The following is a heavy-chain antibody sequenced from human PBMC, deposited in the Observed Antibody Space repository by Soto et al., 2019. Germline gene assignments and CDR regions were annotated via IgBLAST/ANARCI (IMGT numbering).Heavy chain of an antibody. Sequence: EVQLVESGGGLVQPGGSLRLSCAASGFTFSTYWLHWVRQTPGKGLVCVSRINSDGSSTNYADSVKGPFTIFRDNAKNTLYLQLSSLRAEDTAVYYCARVDGDYTMDVWGQGTTVTVSS. CDR3: ARVDGDYTMDV. V-gene: IGHV3-74*01. D-gene: IGHD4-17*01. CDR1: GFTFSTYW. CDR2: INSDGSST. J-gene: IGHJ6*02.